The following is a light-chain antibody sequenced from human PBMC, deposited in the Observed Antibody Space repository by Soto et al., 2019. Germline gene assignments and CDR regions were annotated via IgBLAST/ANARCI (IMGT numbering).Light chain of an antibody. V-gene: IGKV4-1*01. J-gene: IGKJ1*01. CDR2: WAS. CDR1: QRVLYSSNNMSY. Sequence: DIVMTQSPDSLAVSLGERATINCKSSQRVLYSSNNMSYLAWYQQKPGQPPKLLIYWASTRESGVPDRFSGSGSGTDFTLTISGLQAEDVAVYYCQQYYRPWTFGQGTKVEIK. CDR3: QQYYRPWT.